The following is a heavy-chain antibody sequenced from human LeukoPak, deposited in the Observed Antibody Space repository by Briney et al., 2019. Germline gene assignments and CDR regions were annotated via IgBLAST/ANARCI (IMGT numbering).Heavy chain of an antibody. CDR2: IYYSGST. CDR1: GGSFNSGSYY. J-gene: IGHJ4*02. CDR3: ARAAYSGSYHSDY. V-gene: IGHV4-61*01. Sequence: SETLSPTCTVSGGSFNSGSYYWNWIRQPPGKGLEWIGYIYYSGSTNYNPSLKSRVTISVDTSKNQFSLKLSSVTAADTAVYYCARAAYSGSYHSDYWGQGTLVTVSS. D-gene: IGHD1-26*01.